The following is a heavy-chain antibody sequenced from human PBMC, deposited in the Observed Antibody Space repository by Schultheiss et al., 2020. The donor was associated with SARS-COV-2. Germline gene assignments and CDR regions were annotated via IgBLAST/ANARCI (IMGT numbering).Heavy chain of an antibody. D-gene: IGHD6-6*01. CDR2: IYYKGRA. Sequence: SETLSLTCTVSGGSISDFYWSWIRQPPGKGLEWIGYIYYKGRANYNPSLKSRVTISLDTSKNQFSLKLSSVTAADTAVYYCARGDSTSFDRGWDWGQGTLVTVSS. CDR1: GGSISDFY. CDR3: ARGDSTSFDRGWD. J-gene: IGHJ4*02. V-gene: IGHV4-59*01.